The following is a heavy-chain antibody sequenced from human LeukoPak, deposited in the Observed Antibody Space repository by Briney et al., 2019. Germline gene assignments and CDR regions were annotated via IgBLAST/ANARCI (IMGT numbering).Heavy chain of an antibody. J-gene: IGHJ6*02. Sequence: GGSLRLSCAASGFTFSSYAMHWVRQAPGKGLEWVAVIWYDGSNKYYADSVKGRFTISRDNSKNTLYLQMNSLRAEDTAVYYCARARVYYYYGMDVWGQGTTVTVSS. CDR3: ARARVYYYYGMDV. CDR2: IWYDGSNK. V-gene: IGHV3-33*08. CDR1: GFTFSSYA.